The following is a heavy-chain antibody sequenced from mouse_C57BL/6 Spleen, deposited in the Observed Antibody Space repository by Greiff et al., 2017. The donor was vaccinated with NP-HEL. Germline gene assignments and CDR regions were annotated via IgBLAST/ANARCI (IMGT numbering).Heavy chain of an antibody. Sequence: VMLVESGAELARPGASVKLSCKASGYTFTSYGISWVKQRTGQGLEWIGEIYPRSGNTYYNEKFKGKATLTADKSSSTAYMELRSLTSEDSAVYFSAPERNDGYYRRAFDYWGQGTTLTVSS. CDR2: IYPRSGNT. D-gene: IGHD2-3*01. CDR1: GYTFTSYG. CDR3: APERNDGYYRRAFDY. J-gene: IGHJ2*01. V-gene: IGHV1-81*01.